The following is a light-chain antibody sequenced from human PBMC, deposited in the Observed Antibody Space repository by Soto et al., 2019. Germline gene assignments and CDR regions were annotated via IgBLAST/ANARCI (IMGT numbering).Light chain of an antibody. CDR1: QSVSSSY. CDR2: GAS. CDR3: QQYGSSPRT. J-gene: IGKJ1*01. V-gene: IGKV3-20*01. Sequence: EIVLTQSPGTLSLSPGERATLSCRASQSVSSSYLAWYQQKPGQAPRLLIYGASSRATGSPDRFSGSGSGTEVTLTISRREPEDFEVYYCQQYGSSPRTFGKGTKVEIK.